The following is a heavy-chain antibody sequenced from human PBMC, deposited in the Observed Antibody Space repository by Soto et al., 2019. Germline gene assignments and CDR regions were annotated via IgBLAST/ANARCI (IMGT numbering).Heavy chain of an antibody. V-gene: IGHV1-69*13. CDR3: AGASDSTWYNWLDP. D-gene: IGHD4-4*01. J-gene: IGHJ5*02. CDR2: IIPTFGTT. CDR1: GGNFSSNG. Sequence: ASVKVSCKAPGGNFSSNGIRWVRQAPRQGLEFMGGIIPTFGTTNYAHKFRGRVTITADESTGTAYMELSSLRSDDTAVYFCAGASDSTWYNWLDPWGPGTLVTVSS.